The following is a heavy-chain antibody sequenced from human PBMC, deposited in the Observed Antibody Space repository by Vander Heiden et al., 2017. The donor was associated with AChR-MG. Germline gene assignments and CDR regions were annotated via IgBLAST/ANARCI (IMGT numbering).Heavy chain of an antibody. Sequence: QVQLVESGGGVVQPGRSLRLSCAASGFTFSSYGMHWVRQAPGKGLEWVAVISYDGSNKYYADSVKGRFTISRDNSKNTLYLQMNSLRAEDTAVYYCAKDRGYYDGWSGYYSSFADWGHGTLVTVSS. V-gene: IGHV3-30*18. D-gene: IGHD3-3*01. CDR2: ISYDGSNK. CDR3: AKDRGYYDGWSGYYSSFAD. CDR1: GFTFSSYG. J-gene: IGHJ4*01.